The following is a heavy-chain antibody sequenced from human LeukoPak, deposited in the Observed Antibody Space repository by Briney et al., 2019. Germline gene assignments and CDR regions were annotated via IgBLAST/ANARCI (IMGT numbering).Heavy chain of an antibody. CDR1: GYTFTGYY. D-gene: IGHD6-13*01. J-gene: IGHJ3*02. CDR3: ARESGTDAFDI. CDR2: INPNSDGT. Sequence: VASVKVSCKASGYTFTGYYMHWVRQAPGQGLEWMGWINPNSDGTNYAQKFQGRVTMTRDTSISTAYMELSRLRSDDTAVYYCARESGTDAFDIWGQGTMVTVSS. V-gene: IGHV1-2*02.